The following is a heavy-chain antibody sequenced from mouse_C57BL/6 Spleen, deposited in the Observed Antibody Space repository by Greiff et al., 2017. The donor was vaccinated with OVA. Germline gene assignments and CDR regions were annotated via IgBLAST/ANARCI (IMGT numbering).Heavy chain of an antibody. V-gene: IGHV5-6*01. CDR3: ARQTMITSYFDY. CDR2: ISSGGSYT. CDR1: GFTFSSYG. D-gene: IGHD2-4*01. Sequence: EVKVVESGGDLVKPGGSLKLSCAASGFTFSSYGMSWVRQTPDKRLEWVATISSGGSYTYYPDSVKGRFTISRDNAKNTLYLQMSSLKSEDTAMYYCARQTMITSYFDYWGQGTTLTVSS. J-gene: IGHJ2*01.